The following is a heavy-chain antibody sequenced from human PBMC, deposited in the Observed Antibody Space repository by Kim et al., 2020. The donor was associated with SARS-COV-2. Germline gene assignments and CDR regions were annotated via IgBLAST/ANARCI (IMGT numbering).Heavy chain of an antibody. J-gene: IGHJ6*02. CDR1: GYTFTGYY. CDR2: INPNSGGT. D-gene: IGHD6-19*01. CDR3: AMYSSGPAGGMDV. V-gene: IGHV1-2*02. Sequence: ASVKVSCKASGYTFTGYYIHWVRQAPGQGLEWMGWINPNSGGTNYAQKFQGRVTMTRDTSISTAYMEVSRLRSDDTAVYYCAMYSSGPAGGMDVWGQGTTVTVSS.